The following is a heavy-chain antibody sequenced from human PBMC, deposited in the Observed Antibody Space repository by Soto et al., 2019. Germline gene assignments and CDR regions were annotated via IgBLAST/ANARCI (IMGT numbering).Heavy chain of an antibody. CDR3: ARRGFGVVDV. D-gene: IGHD3-3*01. Sequence: PGGSLRLSCAASGFTFSSYSMNWVRQAPGKGLEWVSSISSCSSYIYYAHSLKGRFTMSRDTSKSSVYLEMSILRSEDTAVYYCARRGFGVVDVWGKGTTVTVSS. V-gene: IGHV3-21*04. J-gene: IGHJ6*04. CDR2: ISSCSSYI. CDR1: GFTFSSYS.